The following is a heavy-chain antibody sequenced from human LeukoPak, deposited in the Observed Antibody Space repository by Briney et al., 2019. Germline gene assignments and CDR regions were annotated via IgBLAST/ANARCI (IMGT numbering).Heavy chain of an antibody. V-gene: IGHV3-30*02. J-gene: IGHJ4*02. D-gene: IGHD2-2*01. CDR2: IRYDGSNK. CDR3: AKDESQLLLHPPALDY. Sequence: GGSLRLSCAVSGFTFSTYWMSWVRQAPGKGLEWVAFIRYDGSNKYYADSVKGRFTISRDNSKNTLYLQMNSLRAEDTAVYYCAKDESQLLLHPPALDYWGQGTLVTVSS. CDR1: GFTFSTYW.